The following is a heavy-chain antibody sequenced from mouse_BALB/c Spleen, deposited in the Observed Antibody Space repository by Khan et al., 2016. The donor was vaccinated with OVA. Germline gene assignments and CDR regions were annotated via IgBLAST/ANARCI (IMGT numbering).Heavy chain of an antibody. CDR2: IYPGNSDT. D-gene: IGHD1-3*01. V-gene: IGHV1-5*01. CDR1: GYSFSSYL. CDR3: TRGGYSSFAY. Sequence: LQQSGTVLARPGASVKMSCKASGYSFSSYLIHWVKQRPGQGLEWIGGIYPGNSDTSYNQKFKDKAKLTAGTSASTAYMELSSLTNEDSAVYCCTRGGYSSFAYWGQGTLVTVSA. J-gene: IGHJ3*01.